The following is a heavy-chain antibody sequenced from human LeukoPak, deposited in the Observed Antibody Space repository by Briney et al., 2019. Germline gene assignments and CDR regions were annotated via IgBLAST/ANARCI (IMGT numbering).Heavy chain of an antibody. J-gene: IGHJ4*02. CDR2: INWNGGST. Sequence: GGSLRLSCAASGFTFDDYGMSWVRQAPGKGLEWVSGINWNGGSTGYADSVKGRFTTSRDNAKNSLYLQMNSLRAEDTALYYCARGSYYYDSSGLWDYFDYWGQGTLVTVSS. V-gene: IGHV3-20*04. CDR1: GFTFDDYG. CDR3: ARGSYYYDSSGLWDYFDY. D-gene: IGHD3-22*01.